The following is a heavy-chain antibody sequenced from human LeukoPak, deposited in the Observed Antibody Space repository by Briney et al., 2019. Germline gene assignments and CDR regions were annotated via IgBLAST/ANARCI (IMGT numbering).Heavy chain of an antibody. Sequence: PSETLSLTCAVCGGSFSGYYWSWIRQPPGKGLEWIGYIYYSGSTNYNPSLKSRVTISVDTSKNQFSLKLSSVTAADTAVYYCARVTNRALDIWGQGTMVTVSS. CDR2: IYYSGST. CDR1: GGSFSGYY. CDR3: ARVTNRALDI. J-gene: IGHJ3*02. V-gene: IGHV4-59*01. D-gene: IGHD1/OR15-1a*01.